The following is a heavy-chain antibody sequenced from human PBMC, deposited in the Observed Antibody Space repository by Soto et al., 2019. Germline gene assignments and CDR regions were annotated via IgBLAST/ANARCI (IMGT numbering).Heavy chain of an antibody. CDR3: ARVADYYDSSGPIDY. CDR2: IYYSGST. D-gene: IGHD3-22*01. Sequence: QPPGKGLEWIGYIYYSGSTYYNPSLKSRVTISVDTSKNQFSLKLSSVTAADTAVYYCARVADYYDSSGPIDYWGQGTLVTVSS. J-gene: IGHJ4*02. V-gene: IGHV4-30-4*01.